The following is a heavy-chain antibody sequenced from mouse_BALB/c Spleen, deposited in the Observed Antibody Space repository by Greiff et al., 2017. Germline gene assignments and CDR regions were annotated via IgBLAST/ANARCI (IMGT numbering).Heavy chain of an antibody. D-gene: IGHD2-3*01. CDR3: ARIRGCYAGYPDY. CDR2: IWWNADK. CDR1: GFSLSTSGMS. J-gene: IGHJ2*01. V-gene: IGHV8-8*01. Sequence: QVPLKVSGPGILQPSQTLSLTWSFSGFSLSTSGMSVGWIRQPSGKGLEWLAHIWWNADKYYNPALKSRLTISKDTSNNKVFLKIDSVVTADTATYYCARIRGCYAGYPDYWGQGTTLTVSS.